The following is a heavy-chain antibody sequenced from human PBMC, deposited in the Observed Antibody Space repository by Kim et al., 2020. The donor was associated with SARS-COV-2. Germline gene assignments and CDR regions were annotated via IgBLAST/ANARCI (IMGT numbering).Heavy chain of an antibody. CDR3: ARIHYGSGSYYNVTYDY. D-gene: IGHD3-10*01. CDR1: GYTFTSYG. Sequence: ASVKVSRKASGYTFTSYGISWVRQAPGQGLEWMGWISAYNGNTNYAQKLQGRVTMTTDTSTSTAYMELRSLRSDDTAVYYCARIHYGSGSYYNVTYDYWGQGTLVTVSS. J-gene: IGHJ4*02. V-gene: IGHV1-18*04. CDR2: ISAYNGNT.